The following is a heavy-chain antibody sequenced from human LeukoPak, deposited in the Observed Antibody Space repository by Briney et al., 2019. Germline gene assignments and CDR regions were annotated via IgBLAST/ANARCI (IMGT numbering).Heavy chain of an antibody. CDR2: IKQDGSEK. CDR3: ARGQLRCPDY. Sequence: PGGSLRLSCAASGFTFSSYWMSWVRQAPGKGLEWVANIKQDGSEKYYVDSVKGRFTVSRDNAKNTLFLQMSSLRAEDTAVYYCARGQLRCPDYWGQGTLVTVSS. D-gene: IGHD4-17*01. J-gene: IGHJ4*02. V-gene: IGHV3-7*01. CDR1: GFTFSSYW.